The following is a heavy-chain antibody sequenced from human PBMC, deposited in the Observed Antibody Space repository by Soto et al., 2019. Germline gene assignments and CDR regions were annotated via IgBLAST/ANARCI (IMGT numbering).Heavy chain of an antibody. J-gene: IGHJ4*02. CDR2: IYYSGST. CDR1: GGSISSGDYY. Sequence: QVQLQESGPGLVKPSQTLSLTCTVSGGSISSGDYYWSWIRQPPGKGLEWIGYIYYSGSTYYNPSLRSRVTISVDTSKSQFSLKLSSVTAADTAVYYCARAVASGYDNFDYWGQGTLVTVSS. CDR3: ARAVASGYDNFDY. D-gene: IGHD5-12*01. V-gene: IGHV4-30-4*01.